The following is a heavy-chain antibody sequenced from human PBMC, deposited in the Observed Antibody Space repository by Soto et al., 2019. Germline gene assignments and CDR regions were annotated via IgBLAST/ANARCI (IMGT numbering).Heavy chain of an antibody. CDR3: ARRGESGSWSSDYYFYMDV. CDR2: MIPVVGST. D-gene: IGHD6-13*01. CDR1: GGTFSSYA. Sequence: QVQLVQSGAEVKKPGSSVKVSCKASGGTFSSYAISWVRQAPGQGLEWMAGMIPVVGSTHYTKKFQGRVTVTADESTSTGYLEVSSLRSEDTAVYYCARRGESGSWSSDYYFYMDVWGQGTTVIVSS. J-gene: IGHJ6*02. V-gene: IGHV1-69*01.